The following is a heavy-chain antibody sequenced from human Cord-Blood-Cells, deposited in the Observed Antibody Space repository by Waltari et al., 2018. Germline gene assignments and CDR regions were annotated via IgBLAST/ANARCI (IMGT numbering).Heavy chain of an antibody. D-gene: IGHD3-3*01. Sequence: QVQLVQSGAAVTKPGASVKVSCKASGYTFTAYYMQRVRQAPGQGLEWMGWINPNSGGTNYAQKFQGRVTMTRDTSISTAYMELSRLRSDDTAVYYCARAEIFGVAYSEWGQGTLVTVSS. CDR3: ARAEIFGVAYSE. J-gene: IGHJ4*02. CDR1: GYTFTAYY. V-gene: IGHV1-2*02. CDR2: INPNSGGT.